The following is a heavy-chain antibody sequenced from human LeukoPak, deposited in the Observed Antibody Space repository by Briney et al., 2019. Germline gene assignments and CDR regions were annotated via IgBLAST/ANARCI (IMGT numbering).Heavy chain of an antibody. Sequence: GSLRPSCAASGFTFSDYYISWVRQAPGKGLGWVSYISSGGDTTYYADSVTGRFTISRDNAKNSLYLQMNSLRAEDTAIYYCATYDYGADYFDYWGQGTLVTVST. CDR2: ISSGGDTT. V-gene: IGHV3-11*01. CDR1: GFTFSDYY. CDR3: ATYDYGADYFDY. D-gene: IGHD4/OR15-4a*01. J-gene: IGHJ4*02.